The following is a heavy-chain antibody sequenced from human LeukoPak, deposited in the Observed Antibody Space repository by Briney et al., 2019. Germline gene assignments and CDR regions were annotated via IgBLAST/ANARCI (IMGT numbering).Heavy chain of an antibody. V-gene: IGHV3-7*01. D-gene: IGHD3-3*01. CDR1: GFTFSGYW. CDR3: ARVGGRFSPLGY. CDR2: IEFDGSEK. Sequence: PGGSLRLSCAASGFTFSGYWMSWVRQAPGKGLEWVANIEFDGSEKYYVDSVKGRFTISRDNAKNSLFLQMNSLRAEDTAVYYCARVGGRFSPLGYWGQGTLVTVSS. J-gene: IGHJ4*02.